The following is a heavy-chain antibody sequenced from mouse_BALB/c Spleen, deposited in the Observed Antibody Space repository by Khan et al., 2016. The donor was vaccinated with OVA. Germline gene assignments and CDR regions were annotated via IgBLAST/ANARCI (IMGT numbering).Heavy chain of an antibody. CDR1: GFSLTIYG. CDR2: IWSDGST. V-gene: IGHV2-6-1*01. D-gene: IGHD2-12*01. J-gene: IGHJ4*01. Sequence: QVQLKQSGPGLAAPSQSLSITCTISGFSLTIYGVHWVRQPPGKGLEWLAVIWSDGSTSYNSALKSRLTITKDNSQSQVFLKMNSLQTDDTAIYFCARQPYYNYNIMDYWGQGTSVTVSS. CDR3: ARQPYYNYNIMDY.